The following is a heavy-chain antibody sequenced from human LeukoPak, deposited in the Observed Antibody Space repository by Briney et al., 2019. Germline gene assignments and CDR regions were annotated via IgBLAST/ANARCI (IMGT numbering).Heavy chain of an antibody. J-gene: IGHJ4*02. V-gene: IGHV1-69*05. D-gene: IGHD5-12*01. CDR2: IIPIFGTA. Sequence: SVKVSCKASGGTFSSYAISWVRQAPGQGLEWMGRIIPIFGTANYAQKFQGRVTITTDEATSTAYMELSSLRSEDTAVYYCARVPYSGYEYYFDYWGQGTLVTVSS. CDR3: ARVPYSGYEYYFDY. CDR1: GGTFSSYA.